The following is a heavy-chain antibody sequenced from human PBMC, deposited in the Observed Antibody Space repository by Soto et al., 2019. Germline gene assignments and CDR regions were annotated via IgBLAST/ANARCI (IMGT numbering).Heavy chain of an antibody. CDR3: ARLSLVIGPAKIKIHY. V-gene: IGHV4-31*03. CDR2: TYYSGST. Sequence: TLSLTCTVSGGSISSGGYYWSWIRQHPGKGLEWIGYTYYSGSTYYNPSFKSRVTISVDTSKNQFSLKLSSVTAADTAVYSCARLSLVIGPAKIKIHYCGPGTLGTV. J-gene: IGHJ4*02. CDR1: GGSISSGGYY. D-gene: IGHD3-16*02.